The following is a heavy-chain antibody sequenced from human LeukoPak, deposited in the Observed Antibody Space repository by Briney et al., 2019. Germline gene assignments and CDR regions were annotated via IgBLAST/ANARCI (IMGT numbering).Heavy chain of an antibody. CDR1: GGSISSGSYY. CDR2: IYTSGST. J-gene: IGHJ5*02. V-gene: IGHV4-61*02. D-gene: IGHD6-19*01. CDR3: ARDRSSGWLNWFDP. Sequence: PSQTLSLTCTVSGGSISSGSYYWSWIRQPAGKGLEWIGRIYTSGSTNYNPSLKSRVTISVDTSKNQFSLKLSSVTAADTAVYFCARDRSSGWLNWFDPWGQGTLVTVSP.